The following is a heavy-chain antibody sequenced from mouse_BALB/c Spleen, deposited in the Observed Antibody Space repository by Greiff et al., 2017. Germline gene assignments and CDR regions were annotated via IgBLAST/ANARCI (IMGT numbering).Heavy chain of an antibody. D-gene: IGHD3-1*01. CDR2: INPSTGYT. J-gene: IGHJ3*01. V-gene: IGHV1-4*01. CDR1: GYTFTSYW. Sequence: VQLQQSGTVLARPGASVKMSCKASGYTFTSYWMHWVKQRPGQGLEWIGYINPSTGYTEYNQKFKDKATLTADKSSSTAYMQLSSLTSEDSAVYYCARERATLAWFAYWGQGTLVTVSA. CDR3: ARERATLAWFAY.